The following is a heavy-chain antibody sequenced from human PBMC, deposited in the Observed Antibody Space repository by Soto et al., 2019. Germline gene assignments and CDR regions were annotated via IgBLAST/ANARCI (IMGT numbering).Heavy chain of an antibody. CDR1: GGSISSGGYY. D-gene: IGHD2-2*01. CDR3: ARVKYCSSTICYAVGNYGMDV. Sequence: QVQLQESGPGLVKPSQTLSLTCTVSGGSISSGGYYWRWIRQHPGKGLEWIGYIYYSGSTYYNPSLQSRVTISVDTSKNQFSLKLSSVTAADTAVYYCARVKYCSSTICYAVGNYGMDVWGQGTTVTVSS. CDR2: IYYSGST. J-gene: IGHJ6*02. V-gene: IGHV4-31*03.